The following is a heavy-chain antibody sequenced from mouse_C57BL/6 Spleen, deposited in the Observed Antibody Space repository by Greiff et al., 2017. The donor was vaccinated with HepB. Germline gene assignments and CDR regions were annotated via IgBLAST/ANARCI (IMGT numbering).Heavy chain of an antibody. J-gene: IGHJ3*01. CDR3: NRGGFAY. CDR2: IDPETGGT. V-gene: IGHV1-15*01. Sequence: VQLVESGAELVRPGASVTLSCKASGYTFTDYEMHWVKQTPVHGLEWIGAIDPETGGTAYNQKVKGKAILTADKSSSTAYMELRSLTSEDSAVYYCNRGGFAYWGQGTLVTVSA. CDR1: GYTFTDYE.